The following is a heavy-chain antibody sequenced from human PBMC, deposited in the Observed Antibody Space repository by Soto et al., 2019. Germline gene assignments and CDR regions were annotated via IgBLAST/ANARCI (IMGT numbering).Heavy chain of an antibody. V-gene: IGHV1-46*01. CDR3: ARDLKGSGSYYGVLDY. D-gene: IGHD1-26*01. J-gene: IGHJ4*02. CDR1: GYTFTSYY. Sequence: ASVKVSCKASGYTFTSYYMHWVRQAPGQGLEWMGIINPSGGSTSYAQKFQGRVTMTRDTSTSTVYMELSSLRSEDTAVYYCARDLKGSGSYYGVLDYWGQGTLVTVSS. CDR2: INPSGGST.